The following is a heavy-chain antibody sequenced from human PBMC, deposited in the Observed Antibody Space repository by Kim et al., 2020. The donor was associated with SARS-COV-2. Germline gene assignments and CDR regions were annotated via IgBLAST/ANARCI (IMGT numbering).Heavy chain of an antibody. CDR2: ISTRSRDT. D-gene: IGHD3-9*01. J-gene: IGHJ4*02. Sequence: GGSLRLSCAASGFTFSDYFMSWIRQAPGKGLEWVSYISTRSRDTNYADSGKGRFTISRDNAKNSLYLQMNSLTAEDTAVYYCAKDPAYDILSGYYDYWGRGTLVNVSS. V-gene: IGHV3-11*05. CDR3: AKDPAYDILSGYYDY. CDR1: GFTFSDYF.